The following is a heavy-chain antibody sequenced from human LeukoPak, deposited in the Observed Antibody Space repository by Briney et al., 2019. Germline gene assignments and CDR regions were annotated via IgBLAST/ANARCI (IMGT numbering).Heavy chain of an antibody. V-gene: IGHV3-23*01. D-gene: IGHD2-21*02. CDR1: RFTFSNYA. CDR2: INTSGETT. CDR3: ARGEVTGHDAFDI. Sequence: PGGTLRLSCAASRFTFSNYAMNWVRQAPGKGLEWVSCINTSGETTFYGSPVKGRFTISRHNSKNTLYLQMNSLRAEDTAVYYCARGEVTGHDAFDIWGQGTMVTVSS. J-gene: IGHJ3*02.